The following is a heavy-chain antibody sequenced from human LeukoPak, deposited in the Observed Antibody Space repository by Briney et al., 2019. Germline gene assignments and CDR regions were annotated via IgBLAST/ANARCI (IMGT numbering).Heavy chain of an antibody. D-gene: IGHD5-18*01. CDR3: ARGYTAMAPFDY. J-gene: IGHJ4*02. CDR2: INPSGGST. CDR1: GYTFTSYY. V-gene: IGHV1-46*01. Sequence: ASVKVSCKASGYTFTSYYMHWVRQATGQGLEWMGIINPSGGSTSCAQKFQGRVTMTRDTSTSTVYMELSSLRSEDTAVYYCARGYTAMAPFDYWGQGTLVTVSS.